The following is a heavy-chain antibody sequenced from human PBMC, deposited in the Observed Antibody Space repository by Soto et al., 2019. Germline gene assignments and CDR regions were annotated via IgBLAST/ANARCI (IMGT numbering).Heavy chain of an antibody. Sequence: QVRLRESGPQVVKPSATLSLNCNVSGGAFRSYFWSWLRQSPGKGLEWIGNIHSSGRSNYNPSFKSRVSMSIDPSKNQCSVRLTSVTPADTAVYYCARDDPFDPWGQGILVTVSS. CDR3: ARDDPFDP. CDR2: IHSSGRS. CDR1: GGAFRSYF. J-gene: IGHJ5*02. V-gene: IGHV4-59*01.